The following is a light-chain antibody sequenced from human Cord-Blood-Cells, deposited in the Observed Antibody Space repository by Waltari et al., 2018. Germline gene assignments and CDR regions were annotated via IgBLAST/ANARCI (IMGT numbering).Light chain of an antibody. Sequence: EIVLTQSPATLSLSPGERAPLSCRASQSVSSYLAWSQQKPGQAPRLLIYDASNRATGIPARFSGSGSGTDFTLTISSLEPEDFAVYYCQQRSNWLFGQGTKLEIK. CDR2: DAS. V-gene: IGKV3-11*01. J-gene: IGKJ2*01. CDR1: QSVSSY. CDR3: QQRSNWL.